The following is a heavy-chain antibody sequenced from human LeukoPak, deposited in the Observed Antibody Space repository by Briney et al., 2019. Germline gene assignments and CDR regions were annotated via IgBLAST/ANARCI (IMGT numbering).Heavy chain of an antibody. V-gene: IGHV5-51*01. J-gene: IGHJ4*02. Sequence: GESLKISCEGSGYNFDSYLIAWVRQVPGKGLEWMGIMNPSDFDIRKSPSFQGQVTISVDQSISTAYLEWGSLKASDTAIYYCARQSGYYAFDFWGQGTLVTVSS. CDR3: ARQSGYYAFDF. D-gene: IGHD3-22*01. CDR1: GYNFDSYL. CDR2: MNPSDFDI.